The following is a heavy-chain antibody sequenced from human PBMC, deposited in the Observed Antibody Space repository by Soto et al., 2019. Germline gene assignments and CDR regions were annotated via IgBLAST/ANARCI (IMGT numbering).Heavy chain of an antibody. CDR3: ARHIAVPRTRGFDF. J-gene: IGHJ4*02. Sequence: QVQLQESGPGLVKPSGTLSLTCAVSGGSISDNWWSWVRQPPGKGLEWIGEISHTGTTHYNPSLWSRVTISIAKSKYQLSLNLSSVTAAAPAVYYCARHIAVPRTRGFDFWGQGTLVPVFS. CDR2: ISHTGTT. CDR1: GGSISDNW. V-gene: IGHV4-4*02. D-gene: IGHD6-19*01.